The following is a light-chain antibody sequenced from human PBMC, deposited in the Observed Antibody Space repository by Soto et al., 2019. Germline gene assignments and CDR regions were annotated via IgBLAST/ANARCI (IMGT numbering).Light chain of an antibody. CDR1: SSDVGGYNA. J-gene: IGLJ1*01. Sequence: QSVLAQPASVSGSPGQTISISCTGTSSDVGGYNAVSWYQHHPGKAPKLIIYEVTHQPAGVSGRFSASKSGNTASLTITGLQAEDEADYYCNSFRVNRLYVFGTGTKLTVL. CDR2: EVT. V-gene: IGLV2-14*01. CDR3: NSFRVNRLYV.